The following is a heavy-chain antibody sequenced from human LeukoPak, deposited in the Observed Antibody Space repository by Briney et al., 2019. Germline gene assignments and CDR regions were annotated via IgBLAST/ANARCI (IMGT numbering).Heavy chain of an antibody. J-gene: IGHJ4*02. Sequence: SGPALVKPTQTLTLTCTFSGFSLSTSGMRVNWIRQPPGKALEWLARIDWDDDKFYSTSLKTRLTISKDTSKNQVVLTMTNMDPVDTGTYYCARMMTDSSGLFVYWGQGTLVTVSS. D-gene: IGHD3-22*01. V-gene: IGHV2-70*04. CDR2: IDWDDDK. CDR1: GFSLSTSGMR. CDR3: ARMMTDSSGLFVY.